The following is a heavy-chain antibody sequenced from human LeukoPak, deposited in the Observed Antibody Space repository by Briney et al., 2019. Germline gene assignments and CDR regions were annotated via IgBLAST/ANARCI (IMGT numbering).Heavy chain of an antibody. V-gene: IGHV3-20*04. CDR1: GFRFDDHG. D-gene: IGHD6-19*01. Sequence: TGGSLRLSCEASGFRFDDHGMSWVRQAPGKGLERVSGINWNGASTGYGDSVKGRFTISRDNAKNSLYLQMNSLRAEDTALYYCAGGDRNGWYFDYWGQGVLVTVSS. CDR2: INWNGAST. J-gene: IGHJ4*02. CDR3: AGGDRNGWYFDY.